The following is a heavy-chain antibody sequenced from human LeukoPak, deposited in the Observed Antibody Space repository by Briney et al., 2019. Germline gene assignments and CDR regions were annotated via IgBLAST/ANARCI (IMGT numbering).Heavy chain of an antibody. D-gene: IGHD5-12*01. J-gene: IGHJ4*02. CDR3: AKNGPGGYSKFDY. CDR2: ISGSGGST. Sequence: PGGSLRLSCAASGFTFSSYAMSWVRQAPGKGLEWVSAISGSGGSTYYADSGKGRFTISRDNYKNTLYLKMNSLRAEDTAVYYCAKNGPGGYSKFDYWGQGTLVTVSS. CDR1: GFTFSSYA. V-gene: IGHV3-23*01.